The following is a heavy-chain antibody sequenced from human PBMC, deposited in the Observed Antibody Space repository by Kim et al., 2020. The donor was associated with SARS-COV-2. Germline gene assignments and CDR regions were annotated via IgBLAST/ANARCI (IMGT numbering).Heavy chain of an antibody. V-gene: IGHV3-7*05. Sequence: GGSLRLSCAASGFSFSNNWMSWVRQAPGKGLEWVANIRQDGSAKQYVDSVNGRFTISRDNAKNFLYLQLSSLRAEDTAVYYCARAKEQITETLDCWGQGTLVTVSS. J-gene: IGHJ4*02. CDR1: GFSFSNNW. D-gene: IGHD1-26*01. CDR2: IRQDGSAK. CDR3: ARAKEQITETLDC.